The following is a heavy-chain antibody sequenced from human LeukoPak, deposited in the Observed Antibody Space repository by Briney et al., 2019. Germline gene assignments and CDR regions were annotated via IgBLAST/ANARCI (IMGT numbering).Heavy chain of an antibody. V-gene: IGHV3-30*01. CDR3: ARELHAFDY. Sequence: GRPLRLSCAASGFTFSSYAMHWVRQAPGKGLEWVAVISYDGSNKYYADSVKGRFTISRDNSKNTLYLQMNSLRAEDTAVYYCARELHAFDYWGQGTLVTVSS. D-gene: IGHD2-15*01. CDR2: ISYDGSNK. CDR1: GFTFSSYA. J-gene: IGHJ4*02.